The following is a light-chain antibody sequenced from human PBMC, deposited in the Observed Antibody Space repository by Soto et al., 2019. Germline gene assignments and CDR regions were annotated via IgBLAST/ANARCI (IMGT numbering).Light chain of an antibody. Sequence: QSVLTQPASVSGSPGQSITISCTGTSNDVGGYNYVSWYQQHPGKAPKLMIYDVSNRPSGVFNRFSGSKSANTASLTISGLQTEDESDYYCSSYTGSSTYVFGTGTKVTVL. V-gene: IGLV2-14*03. CDR3: SSYTGSSTYV. J-gene: IGLJ1*01. CDR2: DVS. CDR1: SNDVGGYNY.